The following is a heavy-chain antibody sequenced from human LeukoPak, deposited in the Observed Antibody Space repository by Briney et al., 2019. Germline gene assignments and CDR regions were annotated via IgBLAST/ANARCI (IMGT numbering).Heavy chain of an antibody. CDR3: ARRIAVAISERYYFDY. Sequence: SETLSLTCTVSGGSISSYYWSWIRQPPGKGLEWIGYIYYSGSTNYNPSLKSRVTISVDTSKNQFSLKLSSVTAADTAVYYCARRIAVAISERYYFDYWGQGTLVTVSS. J-gene: IGHJ4*02. CDR2: IYYSGST. D-gene: IGHD6-19*01. V-gene: IGHV4-59*08. CDR1: GGSISSYY.